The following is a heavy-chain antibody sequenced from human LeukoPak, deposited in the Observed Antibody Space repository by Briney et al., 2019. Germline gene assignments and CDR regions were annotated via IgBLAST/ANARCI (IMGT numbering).Heavy chain of an antibody. Sequence: SETLSLTRAVYGGSFSGYYWSWIRQPPGKGLEWIGEINHSGSTNYNPSLKSRVTISVDTSKNQFSLKLSSVTAADTAVYYCARSNSWTPVSYGYWGQGTLVTVSS. J-gene: IGHJ4*02. CDR1: GGSFSGYY. CDR3: ARSNSWTPVSYGY. V-gene: IGHV4-34*01. D-gene: IGHD6-13*01. CDR2: INHSGST.